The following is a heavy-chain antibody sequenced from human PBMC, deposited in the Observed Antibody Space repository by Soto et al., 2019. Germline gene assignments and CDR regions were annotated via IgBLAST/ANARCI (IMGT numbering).Heavy chain of an antibody. J-gene: IGHJ5*02. CDR3: VGDGSKSLRDWFDP. CDR2: VYATGAT. V-gene: IGHV4-4*07. Sequence: SETLSLTCNVLGGSISKLYWAWIRKTAGNGGGWMGRVYATGATDYNPSLSSRVAVAVDISEDTFSIRLRTVPRALSGVHYGVGDGSKSLRDWFDPWGQGILVTVSS. CDR1: GGSISKLY.